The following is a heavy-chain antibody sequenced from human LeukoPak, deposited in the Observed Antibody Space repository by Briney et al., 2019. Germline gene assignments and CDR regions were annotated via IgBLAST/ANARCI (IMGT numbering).Heavy chain of an antibody. V-gene: IGHV4-4*07. CDR2: IYTSGST. CDR1: GGSISSYY. J-gene: IGHJ5*02. CDR3: ARVDTSMDWFDP. D-gene: IGHD5-18*01. Sequence: SETLSLTCTVSGGSISSYYWSWIRQPAGKGLEWIGRIYTSGSTSYNPSLQSRVTMSVDTSKKQFSLRVSSVTAADTAVYCCARVDTSMDWFDPWGQGTLVTVSS.